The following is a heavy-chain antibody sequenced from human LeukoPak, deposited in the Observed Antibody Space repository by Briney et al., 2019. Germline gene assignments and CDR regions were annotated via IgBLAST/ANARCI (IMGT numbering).Heavy chain of an antibody. CDR2: INPKNGDS. V-gene: IGHV1-2*02. CDR3: ARAGYDYGDSSDF. J-gene: IGHJ4*02. Sequence: ASVKVTCKASGYPFTTYYIHWVRQAPGQGLEWMGCINPKNGDSKYAQKFQGRVTMTRATSIATAYMEVSRLTSDDTAVYFCARAGYDYGDSSDFWGQGTLVTVSS. D-gene: IGHD4-17*01. CDR1: GYPFTTYY.